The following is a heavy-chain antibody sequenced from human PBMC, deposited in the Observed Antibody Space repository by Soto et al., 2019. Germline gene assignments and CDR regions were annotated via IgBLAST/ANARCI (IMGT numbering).Heavy chain of an antibody. CDR1: GYTFTGNY. D-gene: IGHD6-6*01. CDR3: ARDGDSSSPVDI. CDR2: INPNSGGT. Sequence: QVQLVQSGAEVKKPGASVKVSCKASGYTFTGNYMHWVRQAPGQGLEWMGWINPNSGGTNYAQKFQGRVTVTRDTSISKAYMELSRMRSDDTAVYYCARDGDSSSPVDIWGQGTMVTVSS. J-gene: IGHJ3*02. V-gene: IGHV1-2*02.